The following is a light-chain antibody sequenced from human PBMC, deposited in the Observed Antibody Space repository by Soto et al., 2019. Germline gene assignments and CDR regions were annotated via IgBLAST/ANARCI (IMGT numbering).Light chain of an antibody. CDR3: QQYNKWPLT. Sequence: EVVLTQSRVTLSLSPGESAALSCRASQSFRGLLAWYQQKPGQAPRLLIYGASTRATCIPVRFSGSASGTEFTLTISSLQSEDFTVYYCQQYNKWPLTFGQGTKVDI. CDR1: QSFRGL. CDR2: GAS. V-gene: IGKV3-15*01. J-gene: IGKJ1*01.